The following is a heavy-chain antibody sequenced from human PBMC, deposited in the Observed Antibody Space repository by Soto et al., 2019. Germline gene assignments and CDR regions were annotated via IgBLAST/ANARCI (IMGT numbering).Heavy chain of an antibody. J-gene: IGHJ6*02. D-gene: IGHD1-26*01. CDR3: AKGLSLYSGSYWSMDV. V-gene: IGHV3-30*18. CDR1: GFTFSSYG. CDR2: ISYDGSNK. Sequence: GGSLRLSCAASGFTFSSYGMHWVRQAPGKGLEWVAVISYDGSNKYYADSVKGRFTISRDNSKNTLYLQMNSLRAEDTAVYYCAKGLSLYSGSYWSMDVWGQGTTVTVPS.